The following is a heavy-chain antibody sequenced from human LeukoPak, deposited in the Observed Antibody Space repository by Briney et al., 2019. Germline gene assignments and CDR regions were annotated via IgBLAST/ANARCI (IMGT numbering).Heavy chain of an antibody. D-gene: IGHD3-22*01. CDR3: ATTNDGGGYQWGDFFDY. Sequence: ASVKVSCKASGGTSNSHAISWVRQAPGQGLEWMGRIISNLGTTNRAQKFQDRVTLTADKSTNTAYMELTSLTSDVTAIYYCATTNDGGGYQWGDFFDYWGQGTLVTVSS. J-gene: IGHJ4*02. V-gene: IGHV1-69*04. CDR2: IISNLGTT. CDR1: GGTSNSHA.